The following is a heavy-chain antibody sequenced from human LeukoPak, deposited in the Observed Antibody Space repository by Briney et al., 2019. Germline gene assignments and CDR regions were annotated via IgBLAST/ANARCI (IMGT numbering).Heavy chain of an antibody. CDR2: ISAYNGNT. J-gene: IGHJ4*02. CDR1: GYTFTSYG. Sequence: ASVTVSFTASGYTFTSYGISWVRQAPGQGLEWMGWISAYNGNTNYAQKLQGRVTMTTDTSTSTAYMELRSLRSDDTAVYYCARVGSGNSEGPYWGQGTLVTVSS. V-gene: IGHV1-18*01. D-gene: IGHD4-23*01. CDR3: ARVGSGNSEGPY.